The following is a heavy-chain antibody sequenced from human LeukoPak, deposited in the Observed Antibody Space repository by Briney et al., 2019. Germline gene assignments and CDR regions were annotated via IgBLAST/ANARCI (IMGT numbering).Heavy chain of an antibody. D-gene: IGHD6-13*01. CDR2: IYHSGST. J-gene: IGHJ4*02. Sequence: SETLSLTCTVSGGSISSGGYYWSWIRQPPGKGLEWIGYIYHSGSTYYNPSLKSRVTISVDKSKNQFSLKLSSVTAADTAVYYCARDVGIAAAGIDYWGQGTLVTVSS. CDR1: GGSISSGGYY. V-gene: IGHV4-30-2*01. CDR3: ARDVGIAAAGIDY.